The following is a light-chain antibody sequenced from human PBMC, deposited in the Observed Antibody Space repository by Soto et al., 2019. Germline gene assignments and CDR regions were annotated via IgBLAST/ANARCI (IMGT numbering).Light chain of an antibody. J-gene: IGLJ3*02. Sequence: QSVLTQPPSASGTPGQRVTISCSGSTANIGSNYVNWYQELPEAGTKLLIYKDDKRPSGVPDRFSASKSASSASLAISGLRSDDEATYFCGTWDDSQTTWMFGGGTQLTVL. CDR2: KDD. CDR3: GTWDDSQTTWM. V-gene: IGLV1-47*01. CDR1: TANIGSNY.